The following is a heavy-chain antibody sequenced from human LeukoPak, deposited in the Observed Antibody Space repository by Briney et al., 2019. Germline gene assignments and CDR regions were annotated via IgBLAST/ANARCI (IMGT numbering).Heavy chain of an antibody. CDR2: ISYDGSNK. Sequence: GGSLRLSCAASGFTFSSYGMHWVRQAPGKGLEWVAVISYDGSNKYYADSVKGRFTVSRDNSKNTLYLQMNSLRAEDTAVYCCAKRWIAVATDAFDIWGQGTMVTVSS. D-gene: IGHD6-19*01. CDR3: AKRWIAVATDAFDI. J-gene: IGHJ3*02. V-gene: IGHV3-30*18. CDR1: GFTFSSYG.